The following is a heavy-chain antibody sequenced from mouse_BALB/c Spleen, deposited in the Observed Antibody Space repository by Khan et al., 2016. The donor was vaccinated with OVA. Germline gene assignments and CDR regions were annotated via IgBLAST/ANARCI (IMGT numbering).Heavy chain of an antibody. J-gene: IGHJ3*01. CDR1: GFTFSDYY. CDR2: ISNGGGGT. CDR3: ARPSKHNWSALFAY. D-gene: IGHD4-1*01. Sequence: DVKLVESGGGLVQPGGSLKISCATSGFTFSDYYMFWVRQTPEKRLEWVAYISNGGGGTYFPDTVKGRFPISRDNAKNTLYLQMSRLKSEDTAMYYCARPSKHNWSALFAYWGQGTLVTVSA. V-gene: IGHV5-12*02.